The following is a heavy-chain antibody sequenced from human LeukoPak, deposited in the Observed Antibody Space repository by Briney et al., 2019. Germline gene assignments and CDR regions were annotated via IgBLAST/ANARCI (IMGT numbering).Heavy chain of an antibody. Sequence: GGSLRLSCAASGFTFSSYSMNWVRQAPGKGLEWVSSISGSSSYIYYGDSVKGRCTISRDNAKNTLYLQMNSLRDEDTAVYYCARDWFHAIDYWGQGTLVTVSS. V-gene: IGHV3-21*01. CDR3: ARDWFHAIDY. D-gene: IGHD2/OR15-2a*01. CDR2: ISGSSSYI. CDR1: GFTFSSYS. J-gene: IGHJ4*02.